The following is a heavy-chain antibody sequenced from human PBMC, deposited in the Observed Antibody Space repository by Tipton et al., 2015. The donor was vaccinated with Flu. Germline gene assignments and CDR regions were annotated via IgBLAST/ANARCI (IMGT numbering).Heavy chain of an antibody. D-gene: IGHD1-26*01. V-gene: IGHV4-4*07. CDR1: GDSISSYY. CDR2: IYTSGST. CDR3: ARYGTYDGSRYFQH. J-gene: IGHJ1*01. Sequence: TLSLTCTVSGDSISSYYWSWIRQPAGKGLEWIGRIYTSGSTNYNASLKSRVTMSVDTSKNQFSLKLSSVTVADTAVYYCARYGTYDGSRYFQHWGQGTLVTVSS.